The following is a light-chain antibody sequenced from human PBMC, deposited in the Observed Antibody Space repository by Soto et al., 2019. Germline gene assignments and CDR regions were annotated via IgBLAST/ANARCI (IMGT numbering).Light chain of an antibody. CDR1: QGISSD. CDR2: AAS. V-gene: IGKV1-9*01. CDR3: QQLNSYPIT. Sequence: EIQLTQSPSFLSSSAGDRVTITCRASQGISSDLAWYQQKPRNAPKLLIYAASTLQSGVPSRFSGSGSGTEFTLTISSLQPEDFATYYCQQLNSYPITFGQGTRLEIK. J-gene: IGKJ5*01.